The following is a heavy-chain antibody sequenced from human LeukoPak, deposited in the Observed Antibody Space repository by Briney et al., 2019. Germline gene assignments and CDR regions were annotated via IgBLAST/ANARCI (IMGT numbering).Heavy chain of an antibody. CDR1: GFTFSSYR. J-gene: IGHJ6*03. CDR3: ARDPYSGSYVDYYYYYYMDV. Sequence: GGSLRLSCAASGFTFSSYRMNWVRQAPGRGLEWVSSISSSSSYIYYADSVKGRYTISRDNAKNSLYLQINSLRAEDTAVYYCARDPYSGSYVDYYYYYYMDVWGKGTTVTISS. CDR2: ISSSSSYI. D-gene: IGHD1-26*01. V-gene: IGHV3-21*01.